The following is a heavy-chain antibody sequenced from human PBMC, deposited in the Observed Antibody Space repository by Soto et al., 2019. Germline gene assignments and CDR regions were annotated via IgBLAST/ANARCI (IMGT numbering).Heavy chain of an antibody. D-gene: IGHD3-10*01. CDR3: AAELGFGKLSVV. V-gene: IGHV1-69*01. CDR2: IIPLFGTT. Sequence: QVQVVQSGVEVRRPGSSVKVSCKASGETFKNCVISWVRQAPGQGLEWMGGIIPLFGTTDFAKRFQGRLTITTEESTTTAYMELSRLRSEDTATYYCAAELGFGKLSVVWGQGTTVIVSS. J-gene: IGHJ6*01. CDR1: GETFKNCV.